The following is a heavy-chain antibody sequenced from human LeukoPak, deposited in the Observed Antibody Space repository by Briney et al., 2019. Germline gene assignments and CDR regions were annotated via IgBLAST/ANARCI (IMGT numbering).Heavy chain of an antibody. CDR1: GYTFTSYG. Sequence: GASVKVSCKASGYTFTSYGISWVRQAPGQGLEWMGWISAYNGNTNYAQKLQGRVTMTRDTSTSTVYMELSSLRSEDTAVYYCAREGFSDSSGYYSPPFDYWGQGTLVTVSS. CDR2: ISAYNGNT. D-gene: IGHD3-22*01. V-gene: IGHV1-18*01. CDR3: AREGFSDSSGYYSPPFDY. J-gene: IGHJ4*02.